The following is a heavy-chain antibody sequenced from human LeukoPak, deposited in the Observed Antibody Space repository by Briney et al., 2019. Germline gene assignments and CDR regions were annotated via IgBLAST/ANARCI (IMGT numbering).Heavy chain of an antibody. J-gene: IGHJ6*03. CDR3: AKVGTTVTTYYYYYMDV. CDR2: ISYSGGNT. V-gene: IGHV3-23*01. Sequence: GGSLRLSCAASGFTFSSYAMSWVRQAPGKGLEWVSSISYSGGNTYYADSVKGRFTISRDNSKNTLYLQMNSLRAEDTALYYCAKVGTTVTTYYYYYMDVWGKGSTVTVSS. D-gene: IGHD4-17*01. CDR1: GFTFSSYA.